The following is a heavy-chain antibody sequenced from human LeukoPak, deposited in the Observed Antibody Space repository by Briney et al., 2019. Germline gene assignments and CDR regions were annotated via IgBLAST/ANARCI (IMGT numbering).Heavy chain of an antibody. CDR1: GYTFTGYY. CDR2: INSDSGFT. CDR3: ARNFDMKGFDP. J-gene: IGHJ5*02. Sequence: ASVKVSCKASGYTFTGYYVNWVRQAPGQGLEWMGWINSDSGFTKYAQKFQGRVTMTRDTSITTVYMDLTRLTSDDTAVYYCARNFDMKGFDPWGQGTLVTVSS. D-gene: IGHD3-9*01. V-gene: IGHV1-2*02.